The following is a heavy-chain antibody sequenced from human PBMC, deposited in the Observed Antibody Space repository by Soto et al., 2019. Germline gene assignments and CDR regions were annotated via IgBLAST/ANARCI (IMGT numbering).Heavy chain of an antibody. V-gene: IGHV3-23*01. D-gene: IGHD5-12*01. Sequence: PGGSLRLSCAASGFSFGSYAMSWVRQAPGKGLEWVSGISGSGGSTYYADSVKGRFTISRDNSKNTLYLQMNSLRAEDTAVYYCARDLRYSGYHDYWGQGTLVTVSS. CDR1: GFSFGSYA. CDR2: ISGSGGST. J-gene: IGHJ4*02. CDR3: ARDLRYSGYHDY.